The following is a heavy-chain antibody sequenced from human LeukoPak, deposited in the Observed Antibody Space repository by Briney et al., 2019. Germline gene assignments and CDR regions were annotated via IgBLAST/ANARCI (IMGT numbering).Heavy chain of an antibody. J-gene: IGHJ4*02. CDR3: ARGGSYFDISGYYFY. D-gene: IGHD3-22*01. CDR2: ISSSSDSI. V-gene: IGHV3-48*01. Sequence: GGSLRLSCAASGFTFSSYGMNWVRQAPGKRLEWVSYISSSSDSIYYADSVKGRFTISRDNSKNTLYLQMNGLRTEDTAVYYCARGGSYFDISGYYFYWGQGTLVTVSS. CDR1: GFTFSSYG.